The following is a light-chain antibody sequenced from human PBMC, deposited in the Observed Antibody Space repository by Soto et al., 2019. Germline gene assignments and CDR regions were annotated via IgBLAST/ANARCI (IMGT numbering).Light chain of an antibody. Sequence: QSVLTQPASVSGSPGQSITVSCTGTSSDVGSYNLGSWYQQHPGKAPKLMIHEGSKRPSGVSNRFSGSKSGNTASLTISGLQAEDEAYYYCCSYAGSSIWVFGGGTKLTVL. J-gene: IGLJ3*02. CDR1: SSDVGSYNL. V-gene: IGLV2-23*01. CDR2: EGS. CDR3: CSYAGSSIWV.